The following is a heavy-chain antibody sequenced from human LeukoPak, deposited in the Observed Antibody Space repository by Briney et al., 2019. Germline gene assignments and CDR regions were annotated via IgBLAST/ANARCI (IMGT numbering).Heavy chain of an antibody. CDR1: GFTFSNAW. CDR2: IKSKTDGGTT. CDR3: PPDRDNGGGYCSPGFPFAP. V-gene: IGHV3-15*01. Sequence: GGSLRLSCAASGFTFSNAWMTWVRQAPGKGLEWVGRIKSKTDGGTTDCAAPVKDRFTISRDDSESTLYLEMKSLKIEDTAVYYFPPDRDNGGGYCSPGFPFAPWAQEPLVTVSS. J-gene: IGHJ5*02. D-gene: IGHD2-21*01.